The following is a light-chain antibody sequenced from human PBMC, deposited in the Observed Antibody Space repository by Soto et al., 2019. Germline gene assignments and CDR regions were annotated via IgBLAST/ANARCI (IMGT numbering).Light chain of an antibody. J-gene: IGKJ1*01. CDR2: AAS. V-gene: IGKV1-27*01. Sequence: DIEMTQSPSSLSASVGDRVTSTCRASQGISNYLAWYQQKPGKVPKLLIYAASTLPSGVPSRLSGSGSGTHFTITISSLQPEDVATYYCQKYDSAPWTFGQVTKVAIK. CDR3: QKYDSAPWT. CDR1: QGISNY.